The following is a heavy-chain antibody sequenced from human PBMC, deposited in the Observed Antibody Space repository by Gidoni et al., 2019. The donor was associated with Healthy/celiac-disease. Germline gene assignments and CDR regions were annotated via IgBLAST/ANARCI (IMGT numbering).Heavy chain of an antibody. CDR2: TRNKANSYTT. J-gene: IGHJ4*02. D-gene: IGHD3-3*01. CDR1: GFTFSDHY. V-gene: IGHV3-72*01. CDR3: ARGIMSRFLEWLLPDY. Sequence: EVQLVESGGGLVQPGGSLRRSCAASGFTFSDHYMDWVRQAPGKGLEWVGRTRNKANSYTTEYAASVKGRFTISRDYSKNSLYLQMNSLKTEDTAVYYFARGIMSRFLEWLLPDYWGQGTLVTVSS.